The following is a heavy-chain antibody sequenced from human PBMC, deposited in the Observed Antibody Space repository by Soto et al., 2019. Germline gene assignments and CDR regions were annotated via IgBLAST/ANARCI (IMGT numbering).Heavy chain of an antibody. J-gene: IGHJ5*02. V-gene: IGHV4-59*01. D-gene: IGHD3-10*01. CDR2: IYYSGST. Sequence: SETLSLTCTVSGGSISSYYWGWIRQPPGKGLEWIGYIYYSGSTNYNPSLKSRVTISVDTSKNQFSLKLSSVTAADTAVYYCALWFGELSGFDPWGQGTLVTVSS. CDR1: GGSISSYY. CDR3: ALWFGELSGFDP.